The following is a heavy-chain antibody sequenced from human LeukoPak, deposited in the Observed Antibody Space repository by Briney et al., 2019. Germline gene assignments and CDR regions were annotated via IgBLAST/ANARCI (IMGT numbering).Heavy chain of an antibody. J-gene: IGHJ5*02. CDR1: GYTFTAYF. D-gene: IGHD3-3*01. V-gene: IGHV1-2*02. Sequence: ASVKVSCKASGYTFTAYFVLWVRQAPRQGVEWMGWMHTNSGGTNYAQKFQGRVTMTRDTSIGTAYLELSRLSPDDTAIYYCVRDKDDFWSGYPVDLWGQGTLVTVSS. CDR3: VRDKDDFWSGYPVDL. CDR2: MHTNSGGT.